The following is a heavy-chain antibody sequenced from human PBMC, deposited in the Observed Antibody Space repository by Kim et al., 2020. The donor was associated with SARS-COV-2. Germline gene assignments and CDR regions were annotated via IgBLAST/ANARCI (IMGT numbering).Heavy chain of an antibody. Sequence: GESLKISCKGSGYSFTSYWISWVRQTPGKGLEWMGRIDPSDSYINYSPSFQGHVSITADKSTSTAYLQWSSLKASDTAMYYCARQGKSNWNFDYWGQGTLVTVSS. D-gene: IGHD1-20*01. V-gene: IGHV5-10-1*01. J-gene: IGHJ4*02. CDR3: ARQGKSNWNFDY. CDR2: IDPSDSYI. CDR1: GYSFTSYW.